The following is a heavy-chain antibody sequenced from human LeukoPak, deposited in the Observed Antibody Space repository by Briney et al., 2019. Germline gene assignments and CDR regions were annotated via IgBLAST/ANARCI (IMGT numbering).Heavy chain of an antibody. J-gene: IGHJ4*02. CDR3: ARLPIAAAEDY. V-gene: IGHV1-8*01. D-gene: IGHD6-13*01. CDR1: GYTFTSYD. CDR2: MNPSSSNT. Sequence: ASVKLSCNAPGYTFTSYDINWVRQATGQGLEWMGWMNPSSSNTGYAQKFQGRVTMTRNTSISTAYMELSSLSSEDTAVYYCARLPIAAAEDYWGQGTLVTVSS.